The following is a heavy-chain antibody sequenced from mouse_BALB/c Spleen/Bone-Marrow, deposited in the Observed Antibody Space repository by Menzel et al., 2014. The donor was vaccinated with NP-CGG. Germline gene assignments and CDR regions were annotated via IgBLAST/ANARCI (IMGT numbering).Heavy chain of an antibody. D-gene: IGHD2-1*01. CDR1: GFNIRDTY. CDR2: IDPANGDI. V-gene: IGHV14-3*02. J-gene: IGHJ3*01. Sequence: EVKLVESGAGLVKPGASVKLSCTASGFNIRDTYMHWVKQRPEQGLEWIGRIDPANGDIIYDPKFQGKATITADTSSNTAYLQLSSLTSEDTAVYYCARGGNYGWFAYWGQGTLVTVSA. CDR3: ARGGNYGWFAY.